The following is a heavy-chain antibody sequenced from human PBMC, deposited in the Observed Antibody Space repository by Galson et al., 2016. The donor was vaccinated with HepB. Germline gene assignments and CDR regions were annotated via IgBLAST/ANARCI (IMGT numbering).Heavy chain of an antibody. J-gene: IGHJ4*02. CDR1: GYTFINYA. Sequence: SVKVSCKASGYPSSGYTFINYAISWVRQAPGQGLEWMGWINPYNGNTNYAQKVQGRVTMTTDTSTSTAYMELRSLRADDTAVYYCAKRHEYCPAVGCSVGYWGQGTLVSVSS. D-gene: IGHD2/OR15-2a*01. CDR2: INPYNGNT. V-gene: IGHV1-18*04. CDR3: AKRHEYCPAVGCSVGY.